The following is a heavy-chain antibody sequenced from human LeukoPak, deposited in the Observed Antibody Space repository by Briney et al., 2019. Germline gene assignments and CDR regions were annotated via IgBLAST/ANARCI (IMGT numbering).Heavy chain of an antibody. CDR3: ARDLDWILFDY. Sequence: PGGSLRLSCAASGFTFSTYWMHWVRQAPGKGLVWVSRIRPEGTTTAYADPVRGRFTISRDNAKNTLFLQMNSLSAEDMAVYYCARDLDWILFDYWGQGTLVTVSS. V-gene: IGHV3-74*03. CDR2: IRPEGTTT. CDR1: GFTFSTYW. J-gene: IGHJ4*02. D-gene: IGHD3-9*01.